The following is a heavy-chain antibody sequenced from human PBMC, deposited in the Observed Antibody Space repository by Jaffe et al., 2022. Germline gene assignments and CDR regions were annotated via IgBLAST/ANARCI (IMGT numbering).Heavy chain of an antibody. CDR1: GYSISSGYY. V-gene: IGHV4-38-2*02. CDR3: ARDSPGYYDSSGIPNWFDP. CDR2: IYHSGST. D-gene: IGHD3-22*01. J-gene: IGHJ5*02. Sequence: QVQLQESGPGLVKPSETLSLTCAVSGYSISSGYYWGWIRQPPGKGLEWIGSIYHSGSTYYNPSLKSRVTISVDTSKNQFSLKLSSVTAADTAVYYCARDSPGYYDSSGIPNWFDPWGQGTLVTVSS.